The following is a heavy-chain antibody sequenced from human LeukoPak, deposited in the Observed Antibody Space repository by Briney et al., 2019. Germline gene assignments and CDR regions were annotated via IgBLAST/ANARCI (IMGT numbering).Heavy chain of an antibody. Sequence: SETLSLTCIVSGGSISSSIYYWAWVRQPPGKGLEWIGTVFYNGATQYSPSLRSRVTISIDTSTNQFSLKLTSVTAADTALYYCARGGFTMVRGATPGAFDIWGQGTMVTISS. J-gene: IGHJ3*02. CDR1: GGSISSSIYY. CDR2: VFYNGAT. D-gene: IGHD3-10*01. CDR3: ARGGFTMVRGATPGAFDI. V-gene: IGHV4-39*07.